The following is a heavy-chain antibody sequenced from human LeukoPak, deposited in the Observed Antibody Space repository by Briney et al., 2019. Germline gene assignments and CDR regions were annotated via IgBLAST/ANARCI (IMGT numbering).Heavy chain of an antibody. Sequence: ASVKVSCKAFGGTFSSYVINWVRQAPGQGLEWMGWISAYNGNTNYAQKLQSRVTMTTDTSTSTAYMELRSLRSDDTAVYYCARTKMYYDFWSGYYDFDYWGQGTLVTVSS. V-gene: IGHV1-18*04. CDR1: GGTFSSYV. CDR2: ISAYNGNT. D-gene: IGHD3-3*01. J-gene: IGHJ4*02. CDR3: ARTKMYYDFWSGYYDFDY.